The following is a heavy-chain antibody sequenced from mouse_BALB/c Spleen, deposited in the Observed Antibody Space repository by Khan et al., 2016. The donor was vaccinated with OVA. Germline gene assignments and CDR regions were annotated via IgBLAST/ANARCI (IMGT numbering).Heavy chain of an antibody. CDR2: LYWDDHR. J-gene: IGHJ2*01. V-gene: IGHV8-12*01. CDR3: VRRRVWYFDY. CDR1: GFSLSVSGLG. Sequence: QVTLKESGPGILQPSQTLSLTCSFSGFSLSVSGLGVSWIRQPSGQGLEWLAHLYWDDHRRYNPSLKSRLTISKDTSRNQVFLKITSVDTADTATYYCVRRRVWYFDYWGQGTTLTVSS.